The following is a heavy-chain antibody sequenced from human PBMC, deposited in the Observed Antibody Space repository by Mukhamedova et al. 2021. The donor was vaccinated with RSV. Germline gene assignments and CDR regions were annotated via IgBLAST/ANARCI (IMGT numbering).Heavy chain of an antibody. D-gene: IGHD3-22*01. CDR2: IYHSGST. CDR3: IVGEGYESSGFFDY. V-gene: IGHV4-38-2*01. J-gene: IGHJ4*02. Sequence: GLEWIGSIYHSGSTYYNPSLKSRVTISVDTSKNQFSLKLSSVTAADTAVYYCIVGEGYESSGFFDYWGQGTLVTVSS.